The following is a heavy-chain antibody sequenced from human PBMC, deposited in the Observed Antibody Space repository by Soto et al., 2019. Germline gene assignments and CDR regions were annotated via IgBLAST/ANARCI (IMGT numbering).Heavy chain of an antibody. CDR3: AFEATTQQKYYYYYMDG. CDR1: GFTFSSYA. J-gene: IGHJ6*03. CDR2: ISGSGGST. Sequence: GGSLRLSCAASGFTFSSYAMSWVRQAPGKGLEWVSAISGSGGSTYYADSVKGRFTISRDNSKNTLYLQMNSLRAEDTAVYYCAFEATTQQKYYYYYMDGWGKGTTVTFSS. V-gene: IGHV3-23*01. D-gene: IGHD4-17*01.